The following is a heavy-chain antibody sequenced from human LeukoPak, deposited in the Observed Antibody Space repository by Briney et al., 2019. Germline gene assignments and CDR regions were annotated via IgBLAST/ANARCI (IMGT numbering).Heavy chain of an antibody. V-gene: IGHV1-2*02. J-gene: IGHJ5*02. CDR3: ARESAGITMVRGVIPWFDP. CDR2: INPNSGGT. CDR1: GYTFTGYY. D-gene: IGHD3-10*01. Sequence: ASVKVSCKASGYTFTGYYMHWARQAPGQGLEWMGWINPNSGGTNYAQKFQGRVTMTRDTSISTAYMELSRLRSDDTAVYYCARESAGITMVRGVIPWFDPWGQGTLVTVSS.